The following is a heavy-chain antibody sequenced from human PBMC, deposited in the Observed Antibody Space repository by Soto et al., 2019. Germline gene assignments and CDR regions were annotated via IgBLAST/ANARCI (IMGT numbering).Heavy chain of an antibody. CDR2: ISGSGGST. CDR3: AKARGAMSNLWGMDV. Sequence: EVQLLESGGGLVQPGGSLRLSCAASGFTFSSYAMSWVRQAPGKGLEWVSAISGSGGSTYYADSVKGRFTISRDNSKNTLDLQMNSLRAEDTAVYYCAKARGAMSNLWGMDVWGQGTTVTVSS. D-gene: IGHD2-2*01. V-gene: IGHV3-23*01. CDR1: GFTFSSYA. J-gene: IGHJ6*02.